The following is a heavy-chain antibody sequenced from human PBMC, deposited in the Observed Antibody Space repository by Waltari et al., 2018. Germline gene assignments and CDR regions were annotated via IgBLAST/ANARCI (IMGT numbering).Heavy chain of an antibody. CDR1: GFDVSRSS. CDR2: IHSGGNT. CDR3: AKDRSYGHSLAN. D-gene: IGHD4-17*01. J-gene: IGHJ4*02. Sequence: EVQLVESGGGLLQRGGSLRLSCAGSGFDVSRSSMNWVRQAPGKGLEWVSGIHSGGNTYYADSVKGRFTISRDNSKNTLYLQMNSLRAEDTAVYYCAKDRSYGHSLANWGQGTLVTVSS. V-gene: IGHV3-53*01.